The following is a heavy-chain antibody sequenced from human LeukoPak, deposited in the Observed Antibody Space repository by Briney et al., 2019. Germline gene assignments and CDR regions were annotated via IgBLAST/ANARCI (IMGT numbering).Heavy chain of an antibody. CDR2: IYPSGST. CDR1: GDSISSGDYY. V-gene: IGHV4-61*02. CDR3: ARLALSSSWYRGGNWFDP. J-gene: IGHJ5*02. D-gene: IGHD6-13*01. Sequence: SETLSLTCTVSGDSISSGDYYWTWIRQPAGKGLEWIGRIYPSGSTDYNPSLKSRVSISVDTSKNQFSLELSSVTAADTAVYYCARLALSSSWYRGGNWFDPWGQGTLVTVSS.